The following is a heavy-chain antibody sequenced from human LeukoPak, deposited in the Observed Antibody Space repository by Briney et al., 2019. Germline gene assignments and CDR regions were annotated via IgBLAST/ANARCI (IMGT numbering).Heavy chain of an antibody. D-gene: IGHD3-10*01. Sequence: GGSLRLSCAASGFTFSSYAMSWVCQAPGKGLEWVSAISGSGGSTYYADSVKGRFAISRDNSKNTLYLQMNSLRAEDTAVYYCAKDGRGWVSFDYWGQGTLVTVSS. CDR1: GFTFSSYA. V-gene: IGHV3-23*01. CDR2: ISGSGGST. CDR3: AKDGRGWVSFDY. J-gene: IGHJ4*02.